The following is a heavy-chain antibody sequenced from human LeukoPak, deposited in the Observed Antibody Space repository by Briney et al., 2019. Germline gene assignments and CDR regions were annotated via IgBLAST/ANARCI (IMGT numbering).Heavy chain of an antibody. CDR2: ISGSGGST. CDR3: ANSRGHGSGNL. J-gene: IGHJ5*02. D-gene: IGHD3-10*01. Sequence: GGSLRLSCAASGFTFSSYAMSWVRQAPGKGLEWVSAISGSGGSTYYADAVKGRFTISRDNSKNAVYLQMDSLRAEDTAVYYCANSRGHGSGNLWGQGTLVTVSS. CDR1: GFTFSSYA. V-gene: IGHV3-23*01.